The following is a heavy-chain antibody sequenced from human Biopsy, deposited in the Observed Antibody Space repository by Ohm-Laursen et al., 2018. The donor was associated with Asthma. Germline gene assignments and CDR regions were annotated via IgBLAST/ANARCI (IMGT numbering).Heavy chain of an antibody. D-gene: IGHD6-19*01. J-gene: IGHJ6*02. CDR1: GGTFSNFA. V-gene: IGHV1-69*13. CDR3: ARCQVGYSSGWSLLLKKIYYSGMDV. Sequence: VASVKVSCKAPGGTFSNFAISWVRQAPGQGLEWLGGIMTVLGTTNYAQKFQGRVTITADESTSTAYMEVTSLRSEDTAIYYCARCQVGYSSGWSLLLKKIYYSGMDVWGQGTAVTVSS. CDR2: IMTVLGTT.